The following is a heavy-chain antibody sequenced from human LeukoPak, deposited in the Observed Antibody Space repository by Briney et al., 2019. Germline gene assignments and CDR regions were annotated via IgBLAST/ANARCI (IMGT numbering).Heavy chain of an antibody. J-gene: IGHJ5*02. D-gene: IGHD3-3*01. CDR1: GFTFSSYW. V-gene: IGHV3-7*04. CDR2: IKQDGSEK. Sequence: GSLRLSCAASGFTFSSYWMSWVRQAPGKGLEWVSNIKQDGSEKYYVDSVKGRFTISRDNAKNSLYLQMNSLRAEDTAVYYCAKEYDLWHEQGNWFDTWGQGVLVTVSS. CDR3: AKEYDLWHEQGNWFDT.